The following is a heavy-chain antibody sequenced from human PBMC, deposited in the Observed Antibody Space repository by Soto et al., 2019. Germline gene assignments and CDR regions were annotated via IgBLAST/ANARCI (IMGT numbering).Heavy chain of an antibody. V-gene: IGHV3-53*04. Sequence: EVQLVESGGGLVQPGGSLRLSCAASGFTVSSNYMSWVRQAPGKGLEWVSVIYSGGSTYYADSVKGRFTISRHNSKNTLYLQMNSLRAEDTAVYYCASGPIHSYGFLLWENYGDYYYYMDVWGKGTTVTVSS. J-gene: IGHJ6*03. CDR3: ASGPIHSYGFLLWENYGDYYYYMDV. CDR2: IYSGGST. CDR1: GFTVSSNY. D-gene: IGHD5-18*01.